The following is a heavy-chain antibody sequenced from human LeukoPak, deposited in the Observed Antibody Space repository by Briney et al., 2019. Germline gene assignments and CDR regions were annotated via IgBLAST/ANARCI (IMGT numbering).Heavy chain of an antibody. CDR3: ARHRGGVDYLDGNYYYGMDV. CDR1: GDSISSSSYY. CDR2: ISYRGSA. J-gene: IGHJ6*02. V-gene: IGHV4-39*07. D-gene: IGHD2-21*02. Sequence: PSETLSLTCTVSGDSISSSSYYWGWLRQPPGKGLEWIGSISYRGSAYYSPSLKSRATISVDTSKNQFSLRLSSVTAADTAVFYCARHRGGVDYLDGNYYYGMDVWGQGTTVTVSS.